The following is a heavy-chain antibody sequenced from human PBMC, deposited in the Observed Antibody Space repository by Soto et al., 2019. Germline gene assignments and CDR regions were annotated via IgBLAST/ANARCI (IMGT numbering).Heavy chain of an antibody. CDR3: ARGRDSSALSPT. Sequence: QSGGSLRLSCAASGFTFTSYSMSWVRQAPGKGLEWVANIKQDGSEKYYVDSVKGRFTISRDNAKNSLYLQMNSLRAEDTAVYYCARGRDSSALSPTWGQGTLVTVSS. CDR2: IKQDGSEK. CDR1: GFTFTSYS. V-gene: IGHV3-7*01. D-gene: IGHD3-22*01. J-gene: IGHJ5*02.